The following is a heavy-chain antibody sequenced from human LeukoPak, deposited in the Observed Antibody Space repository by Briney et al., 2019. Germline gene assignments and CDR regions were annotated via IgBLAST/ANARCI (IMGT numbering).Heavy chain of an antibody. V-gene: IGHV3-30-3*01. J-gene: IGHJ4*02. CDR3: ARERDYDFWSGYLY. Sequence: GGSLRLSCAASGFTFSSYAMSWVRQSPGKELGWGAGISYYGSNKYYAESGKGRFTISRDNSKNTLYLQMNSLRAEDTAVYYCARERDYDFWSGYLYWGQGTLVTVSS. CDR1: GFTFSSYA. D-gene: IGHD3-3*01. CDR2: ISYYGSNK.